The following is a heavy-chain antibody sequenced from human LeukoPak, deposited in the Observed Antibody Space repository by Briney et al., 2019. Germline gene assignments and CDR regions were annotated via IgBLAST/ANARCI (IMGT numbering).Heavy chain of an antibody. CDR2: IIPIFGTA. V-gene: IGHV1-69*13. Sequence: GASVKVSCKASGGTFSSYAISWVRQAPGQGLEWMGGIIPIFGTANYAQKFQGRVTITADESTSTAYMELSSLRSEDTAVYYCARGMRARYSSSWYGYYYYMDVWGKGTTVTVSS. CDR1: GGTFSSYA. J-gene: IGHJ6*03. CDR3: ARGMRARYSSSWYGYYYYMDV. D-gene: IGHD6-13*01.